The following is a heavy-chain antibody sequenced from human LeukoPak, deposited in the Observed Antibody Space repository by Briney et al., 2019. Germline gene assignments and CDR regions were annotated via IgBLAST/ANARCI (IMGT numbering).Heavy chain of an antibody. Sequence: SETLSLTCAVYGGSFSGYYWSWIRQPPGKGLEWIGEINHSGSTNYNPSLKSRVTISVDTSKNQFSLKLSSVTAADTAVYYCARERMYYYDSSGYFGAFDIWGQGTMVTVSS. CDR2: INHSGST. V-gene: IGHV4-34*09. J-gene: IGHJ3*02. CDR1: GGSFSGYY. D-gene: IGHD3-22*01. CDR3: ARERMYYYDSSGYFGAFDI.